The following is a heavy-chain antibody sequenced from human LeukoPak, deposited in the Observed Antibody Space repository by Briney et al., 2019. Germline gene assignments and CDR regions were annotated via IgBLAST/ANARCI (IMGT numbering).Heavy chain of an antibody. CDR1: GGSISNYY. Sequence: SETLSLTCTVSGGSISNYYWSWIRQPPGKGLEWIGHIYYSGATKYNPSLKSRITISVDTSKNQFSLKLSSVTAADTAVYYCASWGDYYGSGHRNAFDIWGQGTMVTVSS. D-gene: IGHD3-10*01. J-gene: IGHJ3*02. CDR3: ASWGDYYGSGHRNAFDI. CDR2: IYYSGAT. V-gene: IGHV4-59*01.